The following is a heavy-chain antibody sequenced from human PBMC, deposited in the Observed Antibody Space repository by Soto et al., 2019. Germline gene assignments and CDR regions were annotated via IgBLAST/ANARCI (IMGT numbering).Heavy chain of an antibody. CDR3: ARASPVICGGDPCYRLDSSFDS. Sequence: QVQLVQSGAEVRKPGSSLRVSCKPSGATFSTTGISWVRQAPGQGLEWMGEIIPLFGTPKYARKFQGRVSITADESTNTVYMELNSLRPDDAAVYYCARASPVICGGDPCYRLDSSFDSWGQGSLVIVSS. V-gene: IGHV1-69*01. J-gene: IGHJ5*01. D-gene: IGHD2-21*02. CDR1: GATFSTTG. CDR2: IIPLFGTP.